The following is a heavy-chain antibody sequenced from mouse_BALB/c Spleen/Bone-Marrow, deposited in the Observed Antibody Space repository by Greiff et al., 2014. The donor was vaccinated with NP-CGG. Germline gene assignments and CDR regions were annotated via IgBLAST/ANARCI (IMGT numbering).Heavy chain of an antibody. J-gene: IGHJ4*01. CDR2: IDPSDSET. CDR3: ARPRYDYDDAMDY. Sequence: QVQLKESGPQLVRPGASVKISCKASGYSLTSYWMHWVKQRPGQGLEWIGMIDPSDSETRLNQKFKDKATLTVDKSSSTAYMQLSSPTSEDSAVYYCARPRYDYDDAMDYWGQGTSVTVSS. CDR1: GYSLTSYW. V-gene: IGHV1S126*01. D-gene: IGHD2-4*01.